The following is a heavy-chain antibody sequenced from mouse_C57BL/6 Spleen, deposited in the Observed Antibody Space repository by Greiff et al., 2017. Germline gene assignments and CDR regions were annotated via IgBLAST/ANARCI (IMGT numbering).Heavy chain of an antibody. Sequence: QVQLQQPGAELVMPGASVKLSCKASGYTFTSYWMHWVKQRPGQGLEWIGEIDPSDSYTNYNQKFKGKSTLTVDKSSSTAYMQLSSLTSEDSAVYYCARVGYYYGSSSAWFAYWGQGTLVTVSA. D-gene: IGHD1-1*01. J-gene: IGHJ3*01. CDR1: GYTFTSYW. V-gene: IGHV1-69*01. CDR3: ARVGYYYGSSSAWFAY. CDR2: IDPSDSYT.